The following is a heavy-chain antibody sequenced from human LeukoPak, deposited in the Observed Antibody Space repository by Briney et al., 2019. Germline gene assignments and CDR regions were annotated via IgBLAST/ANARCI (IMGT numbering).Heavy chain of an antibody. D-gene: IGHD2-21*01. V-gene: IGHV3-49*04. CDR1: GFTFGDYA. CDR3: TRDKRAPYIVVAPPSFDI. Sequence: GRSLRLSCTASGFTFGDYAMSWVRQAPGKGLEWVGFIRSKAYGGTTEYAASVKGRFTISRDDSKSIAYLQMNSLKTEDTAVYYCTRDKRAPYIVVAPPSFDIWGQGTMVTVSS. J-gene: IGHJ3*02. CDR2: IRSKAYGGTT.